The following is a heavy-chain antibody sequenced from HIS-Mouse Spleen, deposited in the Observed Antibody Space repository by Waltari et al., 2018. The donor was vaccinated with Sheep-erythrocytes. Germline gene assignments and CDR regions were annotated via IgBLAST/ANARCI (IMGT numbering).Heavy chain of an antibody. V-gene: IGHV1-69*04. D-gene: IGHD6-13*01. CDR2: IITVRGIA. Sequence: QVQLVQSGAEVKKPGSSVKVSCKASGGTFSSYAISWVRQAPGQGLEWRGGIITVRGIANSDQRYQGRVTITADKSPSTAYMGLSSLRSDDTAVYYCARGHAAAGNFDYWGQGNAGHRLL. CDR1: GGTFSSYA. J-gene: IGHJ4*01. CDR3: ARGHAAAGNFDY.